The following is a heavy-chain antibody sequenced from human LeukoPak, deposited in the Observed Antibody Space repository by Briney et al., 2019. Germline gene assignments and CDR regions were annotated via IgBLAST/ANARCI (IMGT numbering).Heavy chain of an antibody. V-gene: IGHV3-21*04. Sequence: GGSLRLSCAASRFTISSYGMNWVRQAPGKGLEWVSSISSSSSYIYYADSVKGRFTISRDNAKNSLYLQMNSLRAEDTAVYYCARSHNDFGDDYWGQGSLVTVSS. J-gene: IGHJ4*02. CDR1: RFTISSYG. CDR3: ARSHNDFGDDY. D-gene: IGHD3-3*01. CDR2: ISSSSSYI.